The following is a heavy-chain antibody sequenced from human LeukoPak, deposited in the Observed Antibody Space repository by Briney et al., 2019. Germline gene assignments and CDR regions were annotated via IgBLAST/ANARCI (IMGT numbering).Heavy chain of an antibody. CDR2: INPNSGGT. D-gene: IGHD5-12*01. J-gene: IGHJ5*02. CDR1: GYTFTGYY. V-gene: IGHV1-2*02. Sequence: ASVKVSCKASGYTFTGYYMHWVRQAPGQGLEWMGWINPNSGGTNYAQKFQGRVTMTRDTSISTAYMELSRLRSDDTAVYYCARVGDYSGYDYLNWFDPWGQGTLVTVSS. CDR3: ARVGDYSGYDYLNWFDP.